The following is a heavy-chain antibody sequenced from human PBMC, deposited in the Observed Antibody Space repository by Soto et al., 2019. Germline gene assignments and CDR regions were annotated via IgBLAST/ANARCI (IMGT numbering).Heavy chain of an antibody. CDR1: GDSVSSNSAA. J-gene: IGHJ6*01. Sequence: PSQTLSLTCAISGDSVSSNSAAWNWIRQSPSRGLEWLGRTYYWSKWYNDYAVSVKSRITINPDTSKNQFSLQLNSVTPEDTAVYYCAKGSGWSRYYYYGMDVWGQGTTVTVSS. V-gene: IGHV6-1*01. CDR3: AKGSGWSRYYYYGMDV. CDR2: TYYWSKWYN. D-gene: IGHD6-19*01.